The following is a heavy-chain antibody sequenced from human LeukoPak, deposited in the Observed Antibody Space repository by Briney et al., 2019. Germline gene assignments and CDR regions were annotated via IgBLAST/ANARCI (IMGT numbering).Heavy chain of an antibody. J-gene: IGHJ5*01. Sequence: GGSLRLSCAASGFNFRNSWMHWVRQAPGKGPEWVSRSNSDGSNIRYATSVRDRFTISRDNAKNTVYLQMDSLRAEDTGLYYCARSLVRPNWFDSWGQGTLVTVSS. V-gene: IGHV3-74*01. CDR1: GFNFRNSW. CDR3: ARSLVRPNWFDS. CDR2: SNSDGSNI. D-gene: IGHD2-21*01.